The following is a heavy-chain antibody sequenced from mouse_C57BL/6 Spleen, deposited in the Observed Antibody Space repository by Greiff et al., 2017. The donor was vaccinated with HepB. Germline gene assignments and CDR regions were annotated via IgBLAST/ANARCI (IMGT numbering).Heavy chain of an antibody. CDR2: IDPENGDT. Sequence: EVKLQQSGAELVRPGASVKLSCTASGFNIKDDYMHWVKQRPEQGLEWIGWIDPENGDTEYASKFQGKATITGDTSSNTAYLQLSSLTSEDTAVYYCTTNRRPFAYWGQGTLVTVSA. D-gene: IGHD2-12*01. CDR1: GFNIKDDY. J-gene: IGHJ3*01. V-gene: IGHV14-4*01. CDR3: TTNRRPFAY.